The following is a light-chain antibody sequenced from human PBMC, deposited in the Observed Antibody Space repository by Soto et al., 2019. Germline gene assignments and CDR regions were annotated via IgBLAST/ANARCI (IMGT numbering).Light chain of an antibody. V-gene: IGKV4-1*01. Sequence: DIVLTQSPDALAVSLGERATINCKSSQSVLYTSINKNSLAWYQQKPGKPPKLLIYWAATRESGVPDRFSGGGSGTDFTLTISSLQAEDVAVYYCQQHYSAPALTFGGGTKVEIK. CDR3: QQHYSAPALT. J-gene: IGKJ4*01. CDR1: QSVLYTSINKNS. CDR2: WAA.